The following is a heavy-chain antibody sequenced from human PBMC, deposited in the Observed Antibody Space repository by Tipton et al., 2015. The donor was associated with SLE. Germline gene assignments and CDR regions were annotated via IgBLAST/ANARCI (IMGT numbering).Heavy chain of an antibody. CDR2: IYYSGST. J-gene: IGHJ4*02. D-gene: IGHD5-18*01. Sequence: TLSLTCTVSGGSISSYYWSWIRQPPGKGLEWIGYIYYSGSTYYNPSLKSRVTISVDTSKNQFSLKLSSVTAADTAVYYCARGGYSHYWGQGTLVTVSS. CDR3: ARGGYSHY. V-gene: IGHV4-59*12. CDR1: GGSISSYY.